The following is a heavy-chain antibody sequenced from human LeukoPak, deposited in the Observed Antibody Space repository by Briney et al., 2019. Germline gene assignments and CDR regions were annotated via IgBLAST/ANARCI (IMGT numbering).Heavy chain of an antibody. CDR3: ARVRGVYTAASRGFDP. D-gene: IGHD2-8*02. Sequence: GSLRLSCAASGFTFSSYWMHWVRQAPGKGLVWVSRINTDGSSTSYADSVKGRFTISRDNAKNTLYLQMNSLRAEDAAVYYCARVRGVYTAASRGFDPWGQGTLVTVSS. CDR2: INTDGSST. J-gene: IGHJ5*02. V-gene: IGHV3-74*01. CDR1: GFTFSSYW.